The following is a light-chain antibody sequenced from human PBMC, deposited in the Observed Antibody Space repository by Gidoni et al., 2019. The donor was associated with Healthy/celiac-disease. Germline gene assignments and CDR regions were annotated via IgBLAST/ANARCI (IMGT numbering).Light chain of an antibody. Sequence: DRQMTQSPSTLSASVGDRVTITCRASQSISSWLAWYQQKPGKAPKLLIYKASSLESGVPSRFSGSGSGTEFTLTISSLQPDDFATYYCQQYNSYSGTFGQXTKVEIK. CDR2: KAS. V-gene: IGKV1-5*03. J-gene: IGKJ1*01. CDR3: QQYNSYSGT. CDR1: QSISSW.